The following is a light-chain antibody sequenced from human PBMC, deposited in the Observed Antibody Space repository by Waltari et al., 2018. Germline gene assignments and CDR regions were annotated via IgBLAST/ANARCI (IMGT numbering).Light chain of an antibody. CDR3: QETYSSPPST. CDR2: SAS. Sequence: DIQVTQSPSSLSAAVGDRVSITCRASQSIGNYLNWYQQKPGKAPKLLIYSASSLQSGVPSRCSGSGSGTDFTLTITSMQPEDFAIYYCQETYSSPPSTFGQGTKVESK. J-gene: IGKJ1*01. V-gene: IGKV1-39*01. CDR1: QSIGNY.